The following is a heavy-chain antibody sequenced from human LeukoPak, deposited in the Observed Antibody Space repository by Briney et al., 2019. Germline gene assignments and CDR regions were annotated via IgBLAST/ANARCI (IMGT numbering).Heavy chain of an antibody. CDR3: ARHGDYGNYYYYGMDV. CDR1: GGSISSGSYY. Sequence: SETLSLTCTVSGGSISSGSYYWSWIRQPAGKGLEWIGRIFTSGITNYNPSLKSRVTISVDTSKNQFSLRLSSVTAADTAVYYCARHGDYGNYYYYGMDVWGQGTTVTVSS. J-gene: IGHJ6*02. D-gene: IGHD4-17*01. CDR2: IFTSGIT. V-gene: IGHV4-61*02.